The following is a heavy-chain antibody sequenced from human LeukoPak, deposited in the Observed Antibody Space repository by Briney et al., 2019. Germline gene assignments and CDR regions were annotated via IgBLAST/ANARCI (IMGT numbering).Heavy chain of an antibody. CDR3: ARGISGSAFDI. V-gene: IGHV4-59*01. Sequence: SETLSLTCTVSGGSISSYYWSWIRQPPGKGLEWIGYIYYSGSTNYNPSLKSRVTISVDTSKIQFSLKLSSVTAADTAVYYCARGISGSAFDIWGQGTMVTVSS. CDR2: IYYSGST. D-gene: IGHD2-15*01. CDR1: GGSISSYY. J-gene: IGHJ3*02.